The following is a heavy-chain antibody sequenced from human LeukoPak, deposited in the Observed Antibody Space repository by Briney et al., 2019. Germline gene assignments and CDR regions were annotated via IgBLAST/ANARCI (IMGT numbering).Heavy chain of an antibody. Sequence: ASVKVSCKASGFTFTAYHMHWVRQAPGQGLEWMGWINPNSGGTNYAQKFQGRVTMTRDTSISTAYMELSRLRSDDTAVYYCASGRYCSSTSRYAFDYWGQGTLVTVSS. J-gene: IGHJ4*02. CDR3: ASGRYCSSTSRYAFDY. CDR1: GFTFTAYH. V-gene: IGHV1-2*02. CDR2: INPNSGGT. D-gene: IGHD2-2*01.